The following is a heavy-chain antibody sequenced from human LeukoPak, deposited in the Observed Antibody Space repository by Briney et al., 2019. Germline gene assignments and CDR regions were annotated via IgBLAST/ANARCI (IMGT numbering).Heavy chain of an antibody. CDR2: ISGSGGST. CDR1: GFTFSSYA. D-gene: IGHD3-9*01. J-gene: IGHJ3*02. CDR3: AKDPEGLWDILTEAFDI. Sequence: GGSLRLSCAASGFTFSSYAMSWVRQAPWKGLEWVSAISGSGGSTYYADSVKGRFAISRDNSKNTLYLQMNSLRAEDTAVYYCAKDPEGLWDILTEAFDIWGQGTMVTVSS. V-gene: IGHV3-23*01.